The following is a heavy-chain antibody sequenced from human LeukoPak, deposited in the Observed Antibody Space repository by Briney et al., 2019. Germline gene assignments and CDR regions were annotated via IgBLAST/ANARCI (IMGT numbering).Heavy chain of an antibody. V-gene: IGHV3-30*02. CDR1: GFTFSSYG. CDR2: IRYDGSNK. CDR3: AVVNYDFWSGYETGFDY. J-gene: IGHJ4*02. D-gene: IGHD3-3*01. Sequence: GGSLRLSCAASGFTFSSYGMHWVRQAPSKGLEWVAFIRYDGSNKYYADSVKGRFTISRDNSKNTLYLQMNSLRAEDTAVYYCAVVNYDFWSGYETGFDYWGQGTLVTVSS.